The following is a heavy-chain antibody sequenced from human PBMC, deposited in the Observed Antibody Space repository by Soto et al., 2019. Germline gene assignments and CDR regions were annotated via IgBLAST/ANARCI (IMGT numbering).Heavy chain of an antibody. V-gene: IGHV1-46*01. Sequence: QVQLVQSGAEVKKPGASVKVSCKASGYTFTSYYMHWVRQAPGQGLEWMGIINPSGGSTSYAQKGQGRVTMTRDTSTSTVYMELSSLRSEDTAVYYCARMGGVGGQTVVTRDGMDVWGQGTTVTVSS. CDR1: GYTFTSYY. CDR2: INPSGGST. CDR3: ARMGGVGGQTVVTRDGMDV. D-gene: IGHD2-15*01. J-gene: IGHJ6*02.